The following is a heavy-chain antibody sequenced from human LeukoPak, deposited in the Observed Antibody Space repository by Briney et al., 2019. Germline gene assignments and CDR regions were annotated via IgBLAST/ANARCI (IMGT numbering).Heavy chain of an antibody. CDR1: GFTFSSYA. D-gene: IGHD2-15*01. J-gene: IGHJ6*02. V-gene: IGHV3-23*01. Sequence: GGSLRLSCAASGFTFSSYAMSWVRQAPGKGLEWVSAISGSSGGTYYTDSVKGRFTISRDNSKNTLYLQMNSLRAEDTAVYYCASSRWRGMDVWGQGTTVTVSS. CDR2: ISGSSGGT. CDR3: ASSRWRGMDV.